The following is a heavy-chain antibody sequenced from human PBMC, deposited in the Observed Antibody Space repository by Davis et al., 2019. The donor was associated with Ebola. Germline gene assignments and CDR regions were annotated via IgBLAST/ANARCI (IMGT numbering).Heavy chain of an antibody. D-gene: IGHD4-23*01. CDR2: ISSSSSSI. CDR1: GLSFSTYS. CDR3: ARDSTTVVSQKQFDY. Sequence: GESLKISCADSGLSFSTYSMNWVRQAPGKGLEWVSYISSSSSSIHYADSVKGRFTISRDNAKNSLYLQMNSLRDEDTAVYYCARDSTTVVSQKQFDYWGQGTLVTVSS. V-gene: IGHV3-48*02. J-gene: IGHJ4*02.